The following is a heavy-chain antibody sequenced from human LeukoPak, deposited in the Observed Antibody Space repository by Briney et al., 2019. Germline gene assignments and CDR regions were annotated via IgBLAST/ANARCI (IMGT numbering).Heavy chain of an antibody. Sequence: NASETLSLTCTVSGGSISSSYWSWIRQPAGKGLEWIGRMYISGNTNYNPSLENRVTMSLDTAKNQFSLKLSSATAADTAVYYCARLSSSSAWIPFDYWGQGTLVTVSS. J-gene: IGHJ4*02. CDR2: MYISGNT. CDR1: GGSISSSY. D-gene: IGHD6-19*01. V-gene: IGHV4-4*07. CDR3: ARLSSSSAWIPFDY.